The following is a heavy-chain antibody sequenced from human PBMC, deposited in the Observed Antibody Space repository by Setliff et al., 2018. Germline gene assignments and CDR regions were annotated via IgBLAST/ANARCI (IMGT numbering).Heavy chain of an antibody. V-gene: IGHV4-61*02. CDR1: GGSISSGSYY. CDR2: IYTSGST. Sequence: LSLTCTVSGGSISSGSYYWSWIRQPAGKGLEWIGRIYTSGSTNYNPSLKSRVTISVDTSKNQFSLKLSSVTAADTAVYYCARGKSVTASNWFDPWGQGTLVTVSS. J-gene: IGHJ5*02. D-gene: IGHD5-18*01. CDR3: ARGKSVTASNWFDP.